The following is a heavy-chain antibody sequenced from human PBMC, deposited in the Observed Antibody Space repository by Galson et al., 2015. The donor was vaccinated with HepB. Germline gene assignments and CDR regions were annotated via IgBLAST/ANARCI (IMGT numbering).Heavy chain of an antibody. J-gene: IGHJ4*02. CDR1: GYTFTSYA. V-gene: IGHV1-18*01. D-gene: IGHD3-22*01. CDR3: ARDTLYYYDSSGYYY. CDR2: ISAYNGNT. Sequence: SVKVSCKASGYTFTSYAISWVRQAPGQGLEWMGWISAYNGNTNYAQKLQGRVTMTTDTSTSTAYMELRSLRSDDTAAYYCARDTLYYYDSSGYYYWGQGTLVTVSS.